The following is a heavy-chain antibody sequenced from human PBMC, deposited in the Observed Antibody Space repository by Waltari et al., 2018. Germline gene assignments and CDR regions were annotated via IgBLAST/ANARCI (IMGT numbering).Heavy chain of an antibody. CDR2: ISGSGGTT. D-gene: IGHD1-26*01. CDR1: GFTFSHYG. CDR3: AKSTGSYYEVFDY. V-gene: IGHV3-23*04. Sequence: EVRLVESGGGLVQPGGSLTLSCAASGFTFSHYGISWVRQAPGKGLECVSTISGSGGTTFYADSVKGRFTMSKDNSKNTLFLQMNSLRFDDTAEYYCAKSTGSYYEVFDYWGRGTLVTVSS. J-gene: IGHJ4*02.